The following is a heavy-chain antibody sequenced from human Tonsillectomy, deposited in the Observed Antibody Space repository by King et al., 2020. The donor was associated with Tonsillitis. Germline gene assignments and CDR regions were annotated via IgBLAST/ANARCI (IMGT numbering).Heavy chain of an antibody. V-gene: IGHV3-7*03. CDR2: IKQDGSEK. D-gene: IGHD3-22*01. Sequence: VQLVESGGGLVQPGGSLRLSCAASGFTFSSYWMSWVRQAPGKGLEWVANIKQDGSEKYYVDSVKGRFTISRDNAKNSLYLQMNSLRAGDTAVYYCAREYYDSSGYAVDYWGQGTLVTVSS. J-gene: IGHJ4*02. CDR3: AREYYDSSGYAVDY. CDR1: GFTFSSYW.